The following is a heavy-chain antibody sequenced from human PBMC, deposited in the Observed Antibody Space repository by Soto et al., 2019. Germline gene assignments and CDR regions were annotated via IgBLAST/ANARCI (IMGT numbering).Heavy chain of an antibody. J-gene: IGHJ4*02. CDR1: GGSFSGYY. Sequence: SETLSLTCAVYGGSFSGYYWSWIRQPPGKGLEWIGEINHSGSTNYNPSLKSRVTISVDTSKNQFSLKLNSVTAADTAVYYCARAPGATYYFDHWGQGTLVTVSS. CDR3: ARAPGATYYFDH. D-gene: IGHD1-26*01. V-gene: IGHV4-34*01. CDR2: INHSGST.